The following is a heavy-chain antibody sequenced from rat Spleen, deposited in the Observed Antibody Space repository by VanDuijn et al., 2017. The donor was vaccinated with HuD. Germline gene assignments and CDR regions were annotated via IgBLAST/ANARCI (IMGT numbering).Heavy chain of an antibody. D-gene: IGHD1-4*01. CDR3: ERVGTRVSSFAY. Sequence: EVQLVESGGGLVQPGRSLXXSCAASXXXFSDXXMAWXRQXXXKGXDWVATILYDGSGTYCRDSVKGRFTISRDNAKSTLYLQMDSLRSEDTDTYNCERVGTRVSSFAYWGQGTLVTVSS. CDR2: ILYDGSGT. J-gene: IGHJ3*01. V-gene: IGHV5S10*01. CDR1: XXXFSDXX.